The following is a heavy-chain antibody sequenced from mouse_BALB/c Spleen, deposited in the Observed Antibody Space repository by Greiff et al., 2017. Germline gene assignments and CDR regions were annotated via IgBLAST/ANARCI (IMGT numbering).Heavy chain of an antibody. Sequence: DVQLVESGGGLVQPGGSLKLSCAASGFTFSSYGMSWVRQTPDKRLELVATINSNGGSTYYPDSVKGRFTISRDNAKNTLYLQMSSLKSEDTAMYYCARDGADYYGSSAWFAYWGQGTLVTVSA. D-gene: IGHD1-1*01. J-gene: IGHJ3*01. CDR1: GFTFSSYG. CDR3: ARDGADYYGSSAWFAY. V-gene: IGHV5-6-3*01. CDR2: INSNGGST.